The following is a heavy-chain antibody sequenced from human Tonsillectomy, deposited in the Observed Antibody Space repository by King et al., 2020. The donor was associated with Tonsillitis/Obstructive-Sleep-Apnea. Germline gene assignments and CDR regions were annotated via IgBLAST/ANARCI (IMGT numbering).Heavy chain of an antibody. CDR3: AKDENWYFDL. CDR2: ISANGGRT. J-gene: IGHJ2*01. Sequence: VQLLESGGGLVQPGGSLRLSCAASGFTFSSYDMSWVRQAPGKGLEWASGISANGGRTYYADSVKGRFTISRDNSKNTLYLQMNSLRAEDTAVYYCAKDENWYFDLWGRGTLVTVSS. V-gene: IGHV3-23*01. CDR1: GFTFSSYD.